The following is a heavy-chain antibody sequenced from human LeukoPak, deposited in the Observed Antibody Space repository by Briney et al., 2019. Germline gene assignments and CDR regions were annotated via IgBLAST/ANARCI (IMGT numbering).Heavy chain of an antibody. CDR1: GFTFSSYG. J-gene: IGHJ4*02. CDR3: AKRWEYDSSGYYLPNYFDY. D-gene: IGHD3-22*01. Sequence: QPGGTLRLSCAASGFTFSSYGMSWVRQAPGKGLEWVSAISGSGGSTYYADSVKGRFTISRDNSKNTLYLQMNSLRAEDTAVYYCAKRWEYDSSGYYLPNYFDYWGQGTLVTVSS. CDR2: ISGSGGST. V-gene: IGHV3-23*01.